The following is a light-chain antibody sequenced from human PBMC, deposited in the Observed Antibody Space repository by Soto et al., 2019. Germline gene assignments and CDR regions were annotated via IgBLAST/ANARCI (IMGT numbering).Light chain of an antibody. CDR2: GAS. Sequence: EIVMTQSPATLSVSPGERATLSCSASQSVSSNLAWYQQKPGQAPRLLIYGASTRATGIPARFNGRGSGTEFTLTISGMPSEDFAVYYCQQYNNWPPITFGQGTKLEIK. V-gene: IGKV3-15*01. CDR3: QQYNNWPPIT. CDR1: QSVSSN. J-gene: IGKJ2*01.